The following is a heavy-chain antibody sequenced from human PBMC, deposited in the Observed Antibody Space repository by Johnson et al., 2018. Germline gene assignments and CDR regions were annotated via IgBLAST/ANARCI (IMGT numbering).Heavy chain of an antibody. CDR3: AREDRPYDSSGPDAFDI. J-gene: IGHJ3*02. CDR2: IYYSGST. CDR1: GGSISSYY. Sequence: QVQLQESGPGLVKPSETLSLTCTVSGGSISSYYWSWIRQPPGKGLEWIGYIYYSGSTNYKPSLKSRVTIPVDTSKNQFSLKLGSVTAAATAVYYCAREDRPYDSSGPDAFDIWGQGTRVTVSS. D-gene: IGHD3-22*01. V-gene: IGHV4-59*12.